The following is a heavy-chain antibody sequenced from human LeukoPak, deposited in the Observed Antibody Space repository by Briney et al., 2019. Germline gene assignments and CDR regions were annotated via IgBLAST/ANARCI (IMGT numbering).Heavy chain of an antibody. CDR1: GGSISSGGYY. CDR3: ARESVYSSGWQSVD. D-gene: IGHD6-19*01. Sequence: SETLSLTCTVSGGSISSGGYYWSWIRQHPGTGLEWIGYIYYSGSTYYNPSLKSRVTISVDTSKNQFSLKLSSATAADTAVYYCARESVYSSGWQSVDWGQGTLVTVSS. CDR2: IYYSGST. V-gene: IGHV4-31*03. J-gene: IGHJ4*02.